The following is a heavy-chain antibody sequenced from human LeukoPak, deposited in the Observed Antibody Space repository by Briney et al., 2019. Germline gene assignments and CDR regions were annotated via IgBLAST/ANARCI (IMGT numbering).Heavy chain of an antibody. CDR3: ARGLRVGDILTGYFLVVIFDP. D-gene: IGHD3-9*01. J-gene: IGHJ5*02. V-gene: IGHV4-34*01. CDR2: INHSGST. CDR1: GGSISSYY. Sequence: KPSETLSLTCTVSGGSISSYYWSWIRQPPGKGLEWIGEINHSGSTNYNPSLKSRVTISVDTSKNQFSLKLTSVTAADTAVYYCARGLRVGDILTGYFLVVIFDPWGQGTLVTVSS.